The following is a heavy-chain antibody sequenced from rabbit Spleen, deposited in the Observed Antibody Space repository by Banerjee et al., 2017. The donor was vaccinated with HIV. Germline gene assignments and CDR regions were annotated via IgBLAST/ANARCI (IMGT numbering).Heavy chain of an antibody. CDR1: GFSFSYNDY. D-gene: IGHD2-1*01. V-gene: IGHV1S45*01. CDR3: ARYSDNTIYSL. CDR2: IGTAITYTT. J-gene: IGHJ4*01. Sequence: EQLEESGGGLVQPEGSLTLTCKASGFSFSYNDYMCWVRQSPGKGPEWIACIGTAITYTTYYATWAKGRFTISKASSTTVTLQMTSLTAADTATYFCARYSDNTIYSLWGPGTLVTVS.